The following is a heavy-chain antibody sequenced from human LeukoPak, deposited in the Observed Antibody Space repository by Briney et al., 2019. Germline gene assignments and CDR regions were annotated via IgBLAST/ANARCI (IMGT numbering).Heavy chain of an antibody. D-gene: IGHD2-2*01. V-gene: IGHV3-23*01. CDR3: AKGGVPAADY. Sequence: PGGSLRLSCAASGFTFSGSAMHWVRQAPGKGLEWVSAISGSGGSTYYADSVKGRFTISRDNSKNTLYLQMNSLRAEDTAVYYCAKGGVPAADYWGQGTLVTVSS. J-gene: IGHJ4*02. CDR1: GFTFSGSA. CDR2: ISGSGGST.